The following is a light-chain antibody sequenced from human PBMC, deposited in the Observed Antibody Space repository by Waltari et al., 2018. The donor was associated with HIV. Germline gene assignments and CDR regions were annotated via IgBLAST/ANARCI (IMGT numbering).Light chain of an antibody. CDR1: SSDIGGYNY. CDR3: SSYTSSSTLGV. J-gene: IGLJ1*01. V-gene: IGLV2-14*03. Sequence: QSALTQPVSVSGSPGQSITISCTGTSSDIGGYNYVSWYQQHPGKAPKLTISDVSHRPSWVSNRFSGSKSGNTASLTISGLQAEDEADYYCSSYTSSSTLGVFGSGTKVTVL. CDR2: DVS.